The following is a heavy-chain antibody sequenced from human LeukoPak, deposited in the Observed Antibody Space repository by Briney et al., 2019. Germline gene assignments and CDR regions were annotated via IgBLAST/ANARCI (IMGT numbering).Heavy chain of an antibody. CDR1: GGSITTGNDY. CDR2: VYYSGDT. Sequence: SETLSLTCTLSGGSITTGNDYWGWVRQPPGKGLEWMGSVYYSGDTYYNPSLKSRVTISVDTYKNQFSLRLRSVTAADTAVYYCAREDGYNMDDAFDIWGQGTMVSVSS. CDR3: AREDGYNMDDAFDI. D-gene: IGHD5-24*01. J-gene: IGHJ3*02. V-gene: IGHV4-39*01.